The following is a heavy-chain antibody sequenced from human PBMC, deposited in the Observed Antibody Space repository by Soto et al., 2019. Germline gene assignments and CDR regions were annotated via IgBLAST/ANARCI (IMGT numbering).Heavy chain of an antibody. CDR3: SKVAGGLGYSDL. Sequence: VGSLRLSCVASGFTFSDYAMTWVRQAPGKGLEWVATISATGGNIEYTDSLKGRFTISRDNSKNTLYLQLNGLTSDDTAVHYCSKVAGGLGYSDLWGRGALVTVSS. CDR2: ISATGGNI. J-gene: IGHJ2*01. V-gene: IGHV3-23*01. CDR1: GFTFSDYA. D-gene: IGHD3-16*01.